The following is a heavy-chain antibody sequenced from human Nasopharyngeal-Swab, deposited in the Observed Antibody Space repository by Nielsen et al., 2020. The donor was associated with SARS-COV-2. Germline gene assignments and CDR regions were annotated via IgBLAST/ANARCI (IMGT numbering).Heavy chain of an antibody. J-gene: IGHJ6*03. V-gene: IGHV4-31*02. D-gene: IGHD3-22*01. CDR3: VRDYYDSSGYPNRGYMDV. CDR2: IYYSGST. Sequence: WIRQPPGKGLEWIGYIYYSGSTYYNPSLKSRVTISVDTSKNQFSLKLSSVTAADTAVYYCVRDYYDSSGYPNRGYMDVWGKGTTVTVSS.